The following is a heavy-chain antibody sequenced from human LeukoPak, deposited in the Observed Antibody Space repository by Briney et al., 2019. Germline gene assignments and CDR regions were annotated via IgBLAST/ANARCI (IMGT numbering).Heavy chain of an antibody. V-gene: IGHV1-24*01. D-gene: IGHD1-26*01. Sequence: ASVKVSCKASGYTLTDLSMNWVRQAPGQGLEWMGGFDPEDSETIYAQKVQGRVTMTEDTTTDTAEMELISLRSEDTAVYYCARYSGSDSDYWGQGTLVTVSS. CDR1: GYTLTDLS. CDR2: FDPEDSET. CDR3: ARYSGSDSDY. J-gene: IGHJ4*02.